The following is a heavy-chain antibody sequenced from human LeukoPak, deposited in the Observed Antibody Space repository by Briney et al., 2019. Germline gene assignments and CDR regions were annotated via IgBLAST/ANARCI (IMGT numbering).Heavy chain of an antibody. CDR3: ATTVPRDTIFGVVFNY. CDR1: GYTFTGYY. V-gene: IGHV1-2*02. Sequence: ASVKVSCKASGYTFTGYYMHWVRQAPGQGLEWMGWINPNSGGTNYAQKFQGRVTMTEDTSTDTAYMELSSLRSEDTAVYYCATTVPRDTIFGVVFNYWGQGTLVTVSS. D-gene: IGHD3-3*01. CDR2: INPNSGGT. J-gene: IGHJ4*02.